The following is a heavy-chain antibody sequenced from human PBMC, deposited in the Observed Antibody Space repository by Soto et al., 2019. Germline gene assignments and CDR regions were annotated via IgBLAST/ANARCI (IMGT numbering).Heavy chain of an antibody. D-gene: IGHD2-2*02. Sequence: PGGSLRLSCAASGFTFSSYSMNWVRQAPGKGLEWVSSISSSSSYIYYADSVKGRSTISRDNAKNSLYLQMNSLRAEDTAVYYCARQTDRYCSSTSCYSGADYYYGMDVWGQGTTVTVSS. CDR2: ISSSSSYI. CDR3: ARQTDRYCSSTSCYSGADYYYGMDV. J-gene: IGHJ6*02. CDR1: GFTFSSYS. V-gene: IGHV3-21*01.